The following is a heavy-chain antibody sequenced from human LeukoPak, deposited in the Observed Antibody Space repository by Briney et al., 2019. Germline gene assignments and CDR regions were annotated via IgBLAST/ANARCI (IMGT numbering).Heavy chain of an antibody. J-gene: IGHJ5*02. CDR1: GYTFTNYY. V-gene: IGHV1-46*01. CDR2: INPTGGSA. D-gene: IGHD6-13*01. CDR3: ARDRSGSRWRWFDP. Sequence: ASVKVSCKASGYTFTNYYIHWVRQAPGQGLEWMGIINPTGGSASYAQKFQGRVSMTSDTSTSTVYLELSSLRSEDTAVYYCARDRSGSRWRWFDPWGQGTLVTVSS.